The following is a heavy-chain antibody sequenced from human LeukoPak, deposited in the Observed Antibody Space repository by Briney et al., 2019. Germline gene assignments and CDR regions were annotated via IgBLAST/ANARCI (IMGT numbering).Heavy chain of an antibody. CDR2: IYYSGST. D-gene: IGHD3-10*01. CDR3: ARSGRPLTYYYGSGSYRNWFDP. J-gene: IGHJ5*02. Sequence: KPSETLSLTCTASGGSISSYYWSWIRQPPGKGLEWIGYIYYSGSTNYNPSLKSRVTISVDTSKNQFSLKLSSVTAADTAVYYCARSGRPLTYYYGSGSYRNWFDPWGQGTPVTVSS. V-gene: IGHV4-59*01. CDR1: GGSISSYY.